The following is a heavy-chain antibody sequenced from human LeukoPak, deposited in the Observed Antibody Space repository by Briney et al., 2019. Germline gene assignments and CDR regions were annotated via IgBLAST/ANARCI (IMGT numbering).Heavy chain of an antibody. J-gene: IGHJ4*02. V-gene: IGHV5-51*01. Sequence: GESLKISFKGSGYSFTSCWIGWVRQMPGKGLEWMGIIYPGDSDTRYSPSFQGQVPISADKSISTAYLQWSSLKASDTAMYYCARQVDGYNRFDYWGQGTLVTASS. CDR1: GYSFTSCW. D-gene: IGHD5-24*01. CDR2: IYPGDSDT. CDR3: ARQVDGYNRFDY.